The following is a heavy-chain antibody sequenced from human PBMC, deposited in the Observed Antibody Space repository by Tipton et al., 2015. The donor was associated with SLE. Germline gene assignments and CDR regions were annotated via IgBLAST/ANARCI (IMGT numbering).Heavy chain of an antibody. V-gene: IGHV4-38-2*02. Sequence: TLSLTCSVSGYSIRSSYFWGWVQQPPGKGLEGVATLHHTGNTYYNPALENRLTISADTSKNQISLKVTSVTAADTAVYYCVRVVPRGGTDYWGQGTLITVSS. J-gene: IGHJ4*02. CDR2: LHHTGNT. D-gene: IGHD2-15*01. CDR1: GYSIRSSYF. CDR3: VRVVPRGGTDY.